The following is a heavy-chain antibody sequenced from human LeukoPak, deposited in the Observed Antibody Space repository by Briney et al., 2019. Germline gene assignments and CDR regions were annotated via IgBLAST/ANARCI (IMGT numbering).Heavy chain of an antibody. CDR1: GRTFSSYA. J-gene: IGHJ4*02. CDR3: ASSVHCSGGSCYDFAYYFDY. Sequence: SVKVSCKASGRTFSSYAISWVRQAPGQGLECMGGIIPIFGTANYAQKFQGRVTITADESTSTAYMELSSLRSEDTAVYYCASSVHCSGGSCYDFAYYFDYWGQGTLVTVSS. CDR2: IIPIFGTA. V-gene: IGHV1-69*13. D-gene: IGHD2-15*01.